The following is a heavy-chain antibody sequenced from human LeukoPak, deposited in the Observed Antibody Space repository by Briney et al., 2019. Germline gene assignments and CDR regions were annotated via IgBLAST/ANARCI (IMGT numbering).Heavy chain of an antibody. V-gene: IGHV3-74*01. CDR3: ARGGLFKYFFDY. J-gene: IGHJ4*02. Sequence: GGSLRLSCAASGFTIRNYWINWVRQAPGKGLVWVSRINTDESKINHADSVKGRFTISRDNAKNMLYLQMNSLRAEDTAVYYCARGGLFKYFFDYWGQGTPVTVSS. CDR1: GFTIRNYW. D-gene: IGHD2-15*01. CDR2: INTDESKI.